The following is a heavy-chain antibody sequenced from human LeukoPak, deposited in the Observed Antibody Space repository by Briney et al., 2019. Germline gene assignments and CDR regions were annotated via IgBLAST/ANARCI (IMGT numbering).Heavy chain of an antibody. Sequence: GASVKVSCEASGYTFTGYYMHWVRQAPGQGLEWMGWINPNSGGTNYAQKFQGRVTMTRDTSISTAYMELSRLRSDDTAVYYCARDVEYSSGWYNYYYYMDVWGKGTTVTVSS. CDR2: INPNSGGT. CDR1: GYTFTGYY. D-gene: IGHD6-19*01. CDR3: ARDVEYSSGWYNYYYYMDV. J-gene: IGHJ6*03. V-gene: IGHV1-2*02.